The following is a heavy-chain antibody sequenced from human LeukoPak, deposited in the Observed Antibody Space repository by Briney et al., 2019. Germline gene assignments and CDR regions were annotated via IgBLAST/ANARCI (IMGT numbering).Heavy chain of an antibody. CDR3: ARGLYKNGWYYFDY. Sequence: PGRSLRLSCAASGFTFSGYGIHWVRQAPGKGLEWVAFLSYDGSNKFYADSVKGRFTISRDNSENTLHLQMNSLKDEDTAVYYCARGLYKNGWYYFDYRGQGTMVSDSS. J-gene: IGHJ4*02. D-gene: IGHD6-19*01. CDR2: LSYDGSNK. V-gene: IGHV3-33*01. CDR1: GFTFSGYG.